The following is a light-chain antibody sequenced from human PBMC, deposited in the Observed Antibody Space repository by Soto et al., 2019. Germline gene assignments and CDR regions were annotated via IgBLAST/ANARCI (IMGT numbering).Light chain of an antibody. Sequence: QSVLTQPPSVSAAPGKKVTISCSGSSSNIGNNFVSWFQHLPGTAPKLLIYDNNKRPSGIPDRFSASKSDTSATLDITGLQTGDEAAYFCATWDTSLRVALFGGGTKLTVL. V-gene: IGLV1-51*01. CDR2: DNN. CDR3: ATWDTSLRVAL. J-gene: IGLJ3*02. CDR1: SSNIGNNF.